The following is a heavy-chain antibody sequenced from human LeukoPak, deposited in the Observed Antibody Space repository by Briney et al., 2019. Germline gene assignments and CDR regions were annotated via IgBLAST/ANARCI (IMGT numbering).Heavy chain of an antibody. J-gene: IGHJ3*02. CDR2: ISGSGGST. D-gene: IGHD2-2*03. CDR1: GFTFSSYA. V-gene: IGHV3-23*01. CDR3: TRVGYCATTSCRTAFDI. Sequence: GGSLRLSCAASGFTFSSYAMSWVRQAPGKGLEWVSAISGSGGSTYYADSVKGRFTVSRDNSKNTLYLQMNSLRAEDTAVYFCTRVGYCATTSCRTAFDIWGQGTTVTVSS.